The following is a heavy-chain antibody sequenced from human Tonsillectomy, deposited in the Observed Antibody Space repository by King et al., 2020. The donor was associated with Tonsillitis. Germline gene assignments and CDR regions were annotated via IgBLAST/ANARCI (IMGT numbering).Heavy chain of an antibody. CDR3: ATAPRPWTLDAFDV. CDR2: FDPEDGET. Sequence: LQLVQSGAEVKKPGASVKVSCKVSGYTLSEVSMHWVRQAPGKGLEWMGGFDPEDGETTYAQKFQGRVTMTEDTSTDTAYMELSSLRSEDTAVYYCATAPRPWTLDAFDVWGQGTMVTVSS. CDR1: GYTLSEVS. D-gene: IGHD3/OR15-3a*01. V-gene: IGHV1-24*01. J-gene: IGHJ3*01.